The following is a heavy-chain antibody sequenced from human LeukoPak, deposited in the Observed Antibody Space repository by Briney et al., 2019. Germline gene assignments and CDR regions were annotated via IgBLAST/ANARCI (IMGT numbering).Heavy chain of an antibody. CDR3: ARDGGSIAARHPPDY. CDR2: INPSGGST. J-gene: IGHJ4*02. V-gene: IGHV1-46*01. CDR1: GYTFTSYY. D-gene: IGHD6-6*01. Sequence: GASVKVSCKASGYTFTSYYMHWVRQAPGQGLEWMGIINPSGGSTSYAQKFQGRVTMTRDMSTSTVYMELSSLRSEDTAVYYCARDGGSIAARHPPDYWGQGTLVTVSS.